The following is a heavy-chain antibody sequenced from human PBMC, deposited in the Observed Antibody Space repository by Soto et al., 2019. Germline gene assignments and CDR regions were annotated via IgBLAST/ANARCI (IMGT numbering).Heavy chain of an antibody. Sequence: SVKVLCEDSRYAITSNSRYWLHHAPKQSLEWMGGINAGNGNTKYSQKFQGRVTITRDTSASTAYMELSSLRSEDTAVYYCARESYYILTGHGWKNSYYYCMGVCGKGITRTVSS. V-gene: IGHV1-3*01. CDR1: RYAITSNS. J-gene: IGHJ6*03. CDR2: INAGNGNT. CDR3: ARESYYILTGHGWKNSYYYCMGV. D-gene: IGHD3-9*01.